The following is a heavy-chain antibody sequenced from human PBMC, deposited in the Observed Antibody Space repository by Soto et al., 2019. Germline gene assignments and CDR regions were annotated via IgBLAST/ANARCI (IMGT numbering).Heavy chain of an antibody. J-gene: IGHJ6*02. D-gene: IGHD2-15*01. CDR2: ISYDGSNK. CDR3: ARDKAPPRIPAYGMDV. V-gene: IGHV3-30-3*01. Sequence: GGSLRLSCAASGFTFSSYAMHWVRQAPGKGLEWVAVISYDGSNKYYADSVKGRFTISRDNSKNTLYLQMNSLRAEDTAVYYCARDKAPPRIPAYGMDVWGQGTTVTVSS. CDR1: GFTFSSYA.